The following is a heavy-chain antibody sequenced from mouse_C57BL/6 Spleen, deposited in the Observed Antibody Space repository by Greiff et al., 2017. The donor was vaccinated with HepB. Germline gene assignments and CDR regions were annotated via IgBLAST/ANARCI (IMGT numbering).Heavy chain of an antibody. CDR3: AREGATVVAKGRYFDV. J-gene: IGHJ1*03. V-gene: IGHV3-6*01. Sequence: EVQLQESGPGLVKPSQSLSLTCSVTGYSITSGYYWNWIRQFPGNKLEWMGYISYDGSNNYNPSLKNRISITRDTSKNQFFLKLNSVTTEDTATYYCAREGATVVAKGRYFDVWGTGTTVTVSS. D-gene: IGHD1-1*01. CDR2: ISYDGSN. CDR1: GYSITSGYY.